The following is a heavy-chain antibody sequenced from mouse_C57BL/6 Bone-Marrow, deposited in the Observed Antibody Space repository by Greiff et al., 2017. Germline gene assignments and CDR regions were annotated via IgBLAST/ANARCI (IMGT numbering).Heavy chain of an antibody. CDR1: GFTFTDYY. CDR2: IRNKANGYTT. D-gene: IGHD2-4*01. J-gene: IGHJ2*01. CDR3: ARYDYDVDY. V-gene: IGHV7-3*01. Sequence: EVQVVESGGGLVQPGGSLSLSCAASGFTFTDYYMSWVRQPPGKALEWLGFIRNKANGYTTEYSASVKGRFTISRDNSQSILYLQMNALRAEDSATYYCARYDYDVDYGGQGTTLTVSA.